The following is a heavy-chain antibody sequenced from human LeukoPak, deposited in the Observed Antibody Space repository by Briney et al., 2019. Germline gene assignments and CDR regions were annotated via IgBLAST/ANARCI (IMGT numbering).Heavy chain of an antibody. J-gene: IGHJ6*03. CDR3: ARANLGYCSSTGCYGGCGEESKGMDV. CDR2: INPNSGGT. Sequence: GASVKVSCKASGYTFTGYYMHWVRQAPGQGLEWMGWINPNSGGTNYAQKFQGRVTMTRDTSISTAYMELSRLRSDDTAVYYCARANLGYCSSTGCYGGCGEESKGMDVWGKGTTVTVSS. D-gene: IGHD2-2*01. V-gene: IGHV1-2*02. CDR1: GYTFTGYY.